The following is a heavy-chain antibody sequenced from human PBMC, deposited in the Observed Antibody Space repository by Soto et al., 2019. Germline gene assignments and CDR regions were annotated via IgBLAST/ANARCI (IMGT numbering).Heavy chain of an antibody. D-gene: IGHD6-6*01. Sequence: PGGSLRLSCTASAFTFSNYEMNWVRQAPGKGLEWVSYISSSGGEIHYADSVKGRFTISRDNGTNSLYLQMNSLRAEDTALSYCAGSTARLTESSMMLSNWFVPWGQGTLVTVSS. CDR2: ISSSGGEI. CDR3: AGSTARLTESSMMLSNWFVP. J-gene: IGHJ5*01. CDR1: AFTFSNYE. V-gene: IGHV3-48*03.